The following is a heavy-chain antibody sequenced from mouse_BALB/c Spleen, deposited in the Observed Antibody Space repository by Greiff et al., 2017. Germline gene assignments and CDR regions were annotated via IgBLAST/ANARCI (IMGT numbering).Heavy chain of an antibody. V-gene: IGHV5-17*02. J-gene: IGHJ3*01. D-gene: IGHD2-1*01. CDR1: GFTFSSFG. CDR2: ISSGSSTI. CDR3: ARSYGNYVAY. Sequence: EVHLVESGGGLVQPGGSRKLSCAASGFTFSSFGMHWVRQAPEKGLEWVAYISSGSSTIYYADTVKGRFTISRDNPKNTLFLQMTSLRSEDTAMYYCARSYGNYVAYWGQGTLVTVSA.